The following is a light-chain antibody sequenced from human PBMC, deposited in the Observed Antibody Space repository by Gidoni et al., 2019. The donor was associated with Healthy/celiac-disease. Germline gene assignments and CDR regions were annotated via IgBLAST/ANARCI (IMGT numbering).Light chain of an antibody. Sequence: EIVLTQSPATLSLSPGARTTLSCRASKSVSSYLAWYQQKPGQAPRPLIYDASNRATGSPARFRGSGSGTDFTLTISSLEPEDFAVYYCQQRRTFGQGTKLEIK. V-gene: IGKV3-11*01. J-gene: IGKJ2*01. CDR2: DAS. CDR1: KSVSSY. CDR3: QQRRT.